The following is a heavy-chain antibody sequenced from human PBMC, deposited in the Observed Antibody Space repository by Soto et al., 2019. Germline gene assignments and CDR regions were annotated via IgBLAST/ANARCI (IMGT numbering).Heavy chain of an antibody. CDR2: ISSSSSTI. D-gene: IGHD3-9*01. V-gene: IGHV3-48*01. Sequence: LRLSCAASGFTFSNYSMNWVRQAPGKGLEWVSYISSSSSTIYYADSVKGRFTISRDNAKNSLYLQMNSLRAEDTAVYYCARGILTGYYNYYYYGMDVWGQGTTVTV. CDR1: GFTFSNYS. CDR3: ARGILTGYYNYYYYGMDV. J-gene: IGHJ6*02.